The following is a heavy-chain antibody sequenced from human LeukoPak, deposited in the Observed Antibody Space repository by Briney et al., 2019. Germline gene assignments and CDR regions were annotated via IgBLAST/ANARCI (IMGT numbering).Heavy chain of an antibody. Sequence: RASVKVSCKASGYTFTSYYMHWVRQAPGQGLEWMGIINPSGGSTSYAQKFQGRVTMTRDTSTSTVYMELSSLRSEDTAVYYCARVQEQQLVSPYYYYGMDVWGQGTTVTVSS. V-gene: IGHV1-46*01. J-gene: IGHJ6*02. CDR1: GYTFTSYY. D-gene: IGHD6-13*01. CDR2: INPSGGST. CDR3: ARVQEQQLVSPYYYYGMDV.